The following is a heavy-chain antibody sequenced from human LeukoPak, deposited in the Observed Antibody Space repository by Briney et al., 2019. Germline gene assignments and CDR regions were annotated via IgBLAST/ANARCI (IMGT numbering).Heavy chain of an antibody. D-gene: IGHD2-2*01. CDR3: ARHVCSSTSCYYFDY. CDR2: IKQDGSEK. V-gene: IGHV3-7*01. J-gene: IGHJ4*02. Sequence: IKQDGSEKYYVDSVKGRFTISRDNAKNSLYLQMNSLRAEDTAVYYCARHVCSSTSCYYFDYCGQGTLVTVSS.